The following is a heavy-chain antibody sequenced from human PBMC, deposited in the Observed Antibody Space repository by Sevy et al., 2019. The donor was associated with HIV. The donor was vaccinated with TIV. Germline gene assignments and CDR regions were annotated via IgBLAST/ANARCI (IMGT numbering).Heavy chain of an antibody. Sequence: ASVKVSCKASGYTFTTYDIHWVRQATGQGLEWMGWMNPHSGNTNYAKKFQGRVYMTRDTSVGTAYMELNNLTSGDSAVYFCARAPFPSSRDFWGQGTLVTVSS. D-gene: IGHD6-6*01. J-gene: IGHJ4*02. V-gene: IGHV1-8*01. CDR3: ARAPFPSSRDF. CDR2: MNPHSGNT. CDR1: GYTFTTYD.